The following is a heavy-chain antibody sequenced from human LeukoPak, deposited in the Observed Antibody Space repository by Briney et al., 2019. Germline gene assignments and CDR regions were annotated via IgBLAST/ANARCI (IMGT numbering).Heavy chain of an antibody. J-gene: IGHJ4*02. D-gene: IGHD6-13*01. CDR2: ISAYNGNT. V-gene: IGHV1-18*04. CDR1: GYTFTSYG. Sequence: ASVKVSCKASGYTFTSYGISWVRQAPGQGLEWMGWISAYNGNTNYAQKLQGRVTMTTDTSTSTAYMELRSLRSDDTAVYYRARDRNIAAAGTRSLDYWGQGTLVTVSS. CDR3: ARDRNIAAAGTRSLDY.